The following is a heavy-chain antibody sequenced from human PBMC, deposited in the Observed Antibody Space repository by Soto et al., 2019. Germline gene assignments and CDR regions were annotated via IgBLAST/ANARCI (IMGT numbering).Heavy chain of an antibody. Sequence: IYSNGPTYYAASVQGRFNISRDNSKNTLYLQMNILRAEDTAVSYCAKGKGYSYGTRTFDYWGQGALVTVSS. V-gene: IGHV3-66*01. CDR2: IYSNGPT. D-gene: IGHD5-18*01. J-gene: IGHJ4*02. CDR3: AKGKGYSYGTRTFDY.